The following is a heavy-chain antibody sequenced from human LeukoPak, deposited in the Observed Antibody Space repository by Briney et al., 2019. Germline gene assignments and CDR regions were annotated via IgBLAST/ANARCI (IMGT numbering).Heavy chain of an antibody. CDR3: ARNYYDSSGYYFDY. Sequence: SETLSLTCTVSGGSISSYYWSWIRQPPGKGLEWIGYIYYSGSTNYNPSLKSRVTISIDTSKNQFSLKLSSVTAADTAVYYCARNYYDSSGYYFDYWGQGTLVTVSS. D-gene: IGHD3-22*01. CDR2: IYYSGST. J-gene: IGHJ4*02. V-gene: IGHV4-59*01. CDR1: GGSISSYY.